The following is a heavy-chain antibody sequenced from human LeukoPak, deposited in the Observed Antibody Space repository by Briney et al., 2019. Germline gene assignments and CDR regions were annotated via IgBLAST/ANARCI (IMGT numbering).Heavy chain of an antibody. Sequence: SETLSLTCTVSGGSISSYYWSWIRQPPGKGLEWIGYIYYSGSTNYNPSLKSRVTISVDTSKNQFSLKLSSVTAADTAVYYCARDGGRLGAFDICGQGTMVTVSS. CDR3: ARDGGRLGAFDI. V-gene: IGHV4-59*01. J-gene: IGHJ3*02. CDR1: GGSISSYY. CDR2: IYYSGST. D-gene: IGHD6-19*01.